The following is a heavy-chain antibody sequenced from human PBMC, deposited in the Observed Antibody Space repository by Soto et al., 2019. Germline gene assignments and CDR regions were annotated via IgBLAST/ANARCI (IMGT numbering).Heavy chain of an antibody. CDR3: ATMGTPVTGLYYFDY. CDR1: GGSISSGNYY. Sequence: QVQLQESGPGLVKPSQTLSLTCTVSGGSISSGNYYWSWIRQPPGKGLEWIGFISYSGTTHYSASLRRRVSISVDPSKNQFSLDLSSVTAADTAVYYCATMGTPVTGLYYFDYWGQGTLVTVSS. J-gene: IGHJ4*02. CDR2: ISYSGTT. D-gene: IGHD4-17*01. V-gene: IGHV4-30-4*01.